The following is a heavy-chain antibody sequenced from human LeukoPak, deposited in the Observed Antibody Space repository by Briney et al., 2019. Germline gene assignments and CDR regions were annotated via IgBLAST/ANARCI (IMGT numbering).Heavy chain of an antibody. CDR1: GFTFSSFA. V-gene: IGHV3-23*01. J-gene: IGHJ5*02. CDR2: CSGGNT. D-gene: IGHD2-21*02. Sequence: PGGSLRLSCAASGFTFSSFAMSWVRQAPGKGLEWVSSCSGGNTYYADSVKGRFTISRDNAKNSLYLQMNSLRAEDTAVYYCAKMVTATMRNWFDPWGHGTQVTVSS. CDR3: AKMVTATMRNWFDP.